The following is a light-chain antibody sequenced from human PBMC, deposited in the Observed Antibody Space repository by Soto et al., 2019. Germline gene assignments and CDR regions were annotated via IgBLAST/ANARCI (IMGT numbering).Light chain of an antibody. CDR2: ANN. V-gene: IGLV1-40*01. CDR3: QSYDSSLNGYV. J-gene: IGLJ1*01. Sequence: QSVLTQPPSVSGAPGQRVSISCTGSSSNIGAGYGVHWYHQLPGTAPKLLIFANNNRPSGVPDRFSGSKSATSASLGITGLQAEDEADYYCQSYDSSLNGYVFGTGTKVTVL. CDR1: SSNIGAGYG.